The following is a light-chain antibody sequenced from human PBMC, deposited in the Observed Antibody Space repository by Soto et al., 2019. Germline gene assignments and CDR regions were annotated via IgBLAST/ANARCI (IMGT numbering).Light chain of an antibody. V-gene: IGLV2-14*01. CDR3: SSYTSTTTLV. CDR1: SSDVGGYNY. J-gene: IGLJ2*01. CDR2: EVT. Sequence: QSALTQPPSASGSPGQSVTISCTGTSSDVGGYNYVSWYQHHPGKAPKLIIYEVTNRPSGVSNRFSGSKSGNTASLTISGLQTEDEAHYYCSSYTSTTTLVFGGGTKLTVL.